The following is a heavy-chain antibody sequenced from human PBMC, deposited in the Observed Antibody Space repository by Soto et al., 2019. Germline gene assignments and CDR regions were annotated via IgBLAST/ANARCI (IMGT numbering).Heavy chain of an antibody. CDR2: ISAYNGNT. CDR3: ARIYKRGASSYFDY. Sequence: SVKVSCKATGYTFTSYGISWVRQAPGQGLEWMGWISAYNGNTNYAQKLQGRVTMTTDTSTSTAYMELRSLRSDDTAVYYCARIYKRGASSYFDYWGQGTLVIVSS. D-gene: IGHD1-20*01. CDR1: GYTFTSYG. J-gene: IGHJ4*02. V-gene: IGHV1-18*04.